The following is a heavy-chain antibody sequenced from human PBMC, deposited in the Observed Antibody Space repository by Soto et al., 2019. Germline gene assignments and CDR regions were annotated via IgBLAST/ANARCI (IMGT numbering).Heavy chain of an antibody. CDR2: INHSGST. V-gene: IGHV4-34*01. CDR3: ARSNSGYDQFDY. Sequence: PSETLSLTCAVYGGSFSGYYWSWIRQPPGKGLEWIGEINHSGSTNYNPSLKSRVTISVDTSKNQFSLKLSSVTAADTAVYYCARSNSGYDQFDYWGQGTLVTVSS. CDR1: GGSFSGYY. J-gene: IGHJ4*02. D-gene: IGHD5-12*01.